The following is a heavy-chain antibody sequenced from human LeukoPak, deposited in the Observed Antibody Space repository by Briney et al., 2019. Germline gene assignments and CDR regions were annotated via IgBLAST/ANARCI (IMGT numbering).Heavy chain of an antibody. CDR2: IYYSGST. J-gene: IGHJ4*02. CDR3: ARVSGITGTIFDY. CDR1: GGSVITADSY. D-gene: IGHD1-7*01. Sequence: SETLSLTCTVSGGSVITADSYWSWIRQPPGKGLEWIGSIYYSGSTYYNPSLKSRVTMSVDTSKNQFSLKLSSVTAADTAVYYCARVSGITGTIFDYWGQGTLVTVSS. V-gene: IGHV4-39*07.